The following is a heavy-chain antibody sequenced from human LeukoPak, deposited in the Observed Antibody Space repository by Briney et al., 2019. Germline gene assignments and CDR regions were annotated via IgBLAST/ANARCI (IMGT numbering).Heavy chain of an antibody. J-gene: IGHJ5*02. V-gene: IGHV3-7*01. CDR3: ASSSYSSSSS. Sequence: GGSLRLSCAASGFTFTNYRMIWVRQARGKGPEWVANINEDGSEKYYVGSVEGRFTISRDNAKNSVFLQMNSLRADDTAMYYCASSSYSSSSSWGQGTLVTVSS. CDR1: GFTFTNYR. D-gene: IGHD6-6*01. CDR2: INEDGSEK.